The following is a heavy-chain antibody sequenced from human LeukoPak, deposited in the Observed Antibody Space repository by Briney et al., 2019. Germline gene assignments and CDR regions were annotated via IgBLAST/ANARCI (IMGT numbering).Heavy chain of an antibody. Sequence: TGGSLRLSCAASGFTVSNNYMSWVRQAPGKGLVWVSRITNDGSSTTYADSVKGRFTISRDNAKNTLYLQMNSLRVEDTAVYSCARESFGDYYFDYWGQGTLVTVSS. CDR3: ARESFGDYYFDY. V-gene: IGHV3-74*01. CDR1: GFTVSNNY. D-gene: IGHD4-17*01. CDR2: ITNDGSST. J-gene: IGHJ4*02.